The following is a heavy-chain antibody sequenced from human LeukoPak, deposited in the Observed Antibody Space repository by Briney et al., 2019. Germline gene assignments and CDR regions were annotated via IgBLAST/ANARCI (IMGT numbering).Heavy chain of an antibody. CDR2: TNSGGTST. CDR1: GFPFSDFS. D-gene: IGHD2-8*01. V-gene: IGHV3-23*01. CDR3: AKQSYARSLGE. J-gene: IGHJ4*02. Sequence: GGSLRFSGATSGFPFSDFSMSWVRQAPGEGLEWISTTNSGGTSTYYAESVKGRFTISRDNSKNTLYLQMSSLRVEDTAVYYCAKQSYARSLGEGGPGTLVSVSS.